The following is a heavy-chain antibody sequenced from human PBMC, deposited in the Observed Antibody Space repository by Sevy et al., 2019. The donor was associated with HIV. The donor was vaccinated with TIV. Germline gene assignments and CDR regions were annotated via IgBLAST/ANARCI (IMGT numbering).Heavy chain of an antibody. V-gene: IGHV3-30*04. J-gene: IGHJ6*02. D-gene: IGHD4-17*01. CDR1: GFTFSNYA. CDR3: TKDPPVYGDFPYGMDV. CDR2: ISHDGGKK. Sequence: GGFLRLSCAASGFTFSNYAMHWVRQAPGKGLEWVALISHDGGKKYYADSVKGRFTISRDNFKNTLYLQMNTLRRDDTAAYFCTKDPPVYGDFPYGMDVWGQGTTVTVSS.